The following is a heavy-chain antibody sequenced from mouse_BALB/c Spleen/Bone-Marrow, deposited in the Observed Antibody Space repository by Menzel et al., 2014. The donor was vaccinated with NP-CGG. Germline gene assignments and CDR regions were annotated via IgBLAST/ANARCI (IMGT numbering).Heavy chain of an antibody. V-gene: IGHV1S81*02. Sequence: GAELVKPGASVKLSCKASGYTFTSYYMYWVKQRPGQGLEWIGEINPSNGGTNFNEKFKNKATLTVDKSSSTAYMQLSSLIFEDSAVYYCTRSNGNWFAYWGQGTLVTVSA. CDR3: TRSNGNWFAY. CDR1: GYTFTSYY. CDR2: INPSNGGT. D-gene: IGHD2-1*01. J-gene: IGHJ3*01.